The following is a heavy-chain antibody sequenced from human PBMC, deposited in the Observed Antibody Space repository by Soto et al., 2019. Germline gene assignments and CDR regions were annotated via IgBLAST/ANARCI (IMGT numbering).Heavy chain of an antibody. J-gene: IGHJ4*02. CDR1: GYTFTSYY. CDR3: ARAYYDSSGYFLY. CDR2: IIPIFGTA. D-gene: IGHD3-22*01. Sequence: SVKVSCKASGYTFTSYYMHWVRQAPGQGLEWMGGIIPIFGTANYAQKFQGRVTITADESTSTAYMELSSLRSEDTAVYYCARAYYDSSGYFLYWGQGTLVTVSS. V-gene: IGHV1-69*13.